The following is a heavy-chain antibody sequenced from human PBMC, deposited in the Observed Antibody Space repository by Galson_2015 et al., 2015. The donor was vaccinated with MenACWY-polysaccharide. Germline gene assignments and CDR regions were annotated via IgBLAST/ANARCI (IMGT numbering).Heavy chain of an antibody. CDR2: IITVVGKA. D-gene: IGHD3-10*01. CDR3: ARSVYGSGSDYPNGDC. Sequence: SVKVSCKASGGTFTDYAISWVRQAPGQGLEWMGRIITVVGKANYAQKFQGRLSITADRSTSTAYMELSSLRSEDTAVYYCARSVYGSGSDYPNGDCWGQGTLVIVSS. CDR1: GGTFTDYA. V-gene: IGHV1-69*04. J-gene: IGHJ4*02.